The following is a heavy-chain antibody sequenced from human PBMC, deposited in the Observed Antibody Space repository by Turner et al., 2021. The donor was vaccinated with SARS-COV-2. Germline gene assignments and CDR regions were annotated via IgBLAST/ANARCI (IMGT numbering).Heavy chain of an antibody. CDR1: GGSISSSSYY. Sequence: QLQLQESGPGLVKPSETLSLTCTVSGGSISSSSYYWGWIRQPPGKGLAWIGSMYYSGSTYYNPSLKSRVTISVDTSKNQFSLKRSSVTAADTAVYYCAGERRITMVWGVITYYYGMDVWGQGTTVTVSS. CDR3: AGERRITMVWGVITYYYGMDV. J-gene: IGHJ6*02. V-gene: IGHV4-39*01. CDR2: MYYSGST. D-gene: IGHD3-10*01.